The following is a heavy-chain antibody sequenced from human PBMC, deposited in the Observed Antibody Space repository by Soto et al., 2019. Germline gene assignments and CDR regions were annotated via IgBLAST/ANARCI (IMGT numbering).Heavy chain of an antibody. Sequence: GWSLRLSCAAAGSTFNTYAMNWVRQVPGKGLEWVASISGGGGSTYYADSVKGRFTISRDTSKNTLYLQMNSLSAEDTAVYYCAKGFIVVVNAIRPDDNFDVWGQGTMVTASS. V-gene: IGHV3-23*01. CDR2: ISGGGGST. CDR1: GSTFNTYA. D-gene: IGHD2-21*01. CDR3: AKGFIVVVNAIRPDDNFDV. J-gene: IGHJ3*01.